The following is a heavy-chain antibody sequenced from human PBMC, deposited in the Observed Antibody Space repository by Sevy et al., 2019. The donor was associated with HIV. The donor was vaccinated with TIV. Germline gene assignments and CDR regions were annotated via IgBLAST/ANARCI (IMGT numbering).Heavy chain of an antibody. V-gene: IGHV3-21*06. CDR1: AFTFSSYN. D-gene: IGHD1-26*01. CDR2: ISGSSNYI. CDR3: AGGTPDGSYDYCDY. J-gene: IGHJ4*02. Sequence: GGSLRLSCAASAFTFSSYNMNWVRQAPGKGLEWVSCISGSSNYIYYAESLKGRFIISRDNAKNTLYLQMNSLRADDTAVYYCAGGTPDGSYDYCDYWGQGTLVTVSS.